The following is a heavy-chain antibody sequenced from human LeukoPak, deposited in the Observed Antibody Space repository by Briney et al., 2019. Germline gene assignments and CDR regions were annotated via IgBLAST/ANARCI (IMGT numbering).Heavy chain of an antibody. CDR2: INPNSGGT. J-gene: IGHJ1*01. CDR1: GYTFSGYY. CDR3: ARGYPLSTTAAGTYFQH. D-gene: IGHD6-13*01. V-gene: IGHV1-2*02. Sequence: ASVKVSCKASGYTFSGYYMHWVRQAPGQGLEWMGWINPNSGGTNYAQRFQGRVTMTRDTSISTAYMELSRLRSDDTAVYYCARGYPLSTTAAGTYFQHWGQGTLVTVSS.